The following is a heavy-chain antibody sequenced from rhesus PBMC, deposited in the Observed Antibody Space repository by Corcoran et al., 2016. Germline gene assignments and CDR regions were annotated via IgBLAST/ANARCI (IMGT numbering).Heavy chain of an antibody. V-gene: IGHV3-178*01. CDR2: ISSGGGST. J-gene: IGHJ4*01. Sequence: EVQLVESGGGLATPGGSLRLSCAASGFTFSSYSLVLVRQAPGKGLEWVSRISSGGGSTWYADSVKGRFTISRENAKNTLDFQMNSLRAEDTAVYYCARASDSGYSPDYWGQGVLVTVSS. CDR3: ARASDSGYSPDY. CDR1: GFTFSSYS. D-gene: IGHD3-28*01.